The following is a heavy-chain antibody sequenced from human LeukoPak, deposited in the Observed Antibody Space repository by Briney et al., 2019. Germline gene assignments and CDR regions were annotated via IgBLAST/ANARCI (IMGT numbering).Heavy chain of an antibody. D-gene: IGHD1-1*01. Sequence: SETLSLTCAVYGGSFSGYYWSWIRQPPGKGLEWIGEINHSGSTNYKPSLKSRVTISVDTSKNQFSLKLSSVTAADTAVYYCAREGRFRLTNTDGARFWNGPPGHYYYMDVWGKGTTVTVSS. CDR3: AREGRFRLTNTDGARFWNGPPGHYYYMDV. V-gene: IGHV4-34*01. CDR2: INHSGST. J-gene: IGHJ6*03. CDR1: GGSFSGYY.